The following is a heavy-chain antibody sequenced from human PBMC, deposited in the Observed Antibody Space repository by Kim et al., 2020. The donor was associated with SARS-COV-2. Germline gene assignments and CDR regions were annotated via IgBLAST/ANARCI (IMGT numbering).Heavy chain of an antibody. D-gene: IGHD5-12*01. CDR3: ARSGGYSYYGMDV. Sequence: ADSVKGRFTVSRDISKSTVYLQMNSLRADDTAVYYCARSGGYSYYGMDVWGQGTTVTVSS. J-gene: IGHJ6*02. V-gene: IGHV3-53*01.